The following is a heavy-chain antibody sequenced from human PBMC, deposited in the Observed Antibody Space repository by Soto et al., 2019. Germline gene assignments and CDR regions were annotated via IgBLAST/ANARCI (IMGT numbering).Heavy chain of an antibody. CDR3: ARRKIAAAVTPRGYGMDV. CDR1: GYSFTSYW. J-gene: IGHJ6*02. CDR2: IDPSDSYT. D-gene: IGHD6-13*01. V-gene: IGHV5-10-1*01. Sequence: XESLKISCKGSGYSFTSYWISWVRQMPGKGLEWMGRIDPSDSYTNYSPSFQGHVTISADKSTSTAYLQWSSLKASDTAMYYCARRKIAAAVTPRGYGMDVWGQGTTVTVSS.